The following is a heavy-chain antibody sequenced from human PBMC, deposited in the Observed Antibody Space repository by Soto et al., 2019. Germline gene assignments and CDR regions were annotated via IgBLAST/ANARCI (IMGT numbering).Heavy chain of an antibody. V-gene: IGHV3-30-3*01. D-gene: IGHD3-22*01. CDR2: ISYDGSNK. CDR1: GFTFSSYA. J-gene: IGHJ4*02. Sequence: QVQLVESGGGVVQPGRSLRLSCAASGFTFSSYAMHWVRQAPGKGLEWVAVISYDGSNKYYADSVKGRFTISRDNSKNTLYLQMNTLRAEDTAVYYCASGYDTSGYYPFDYWGQATLVTVSS. CDR3: ASGYDTSGYYPFDY.